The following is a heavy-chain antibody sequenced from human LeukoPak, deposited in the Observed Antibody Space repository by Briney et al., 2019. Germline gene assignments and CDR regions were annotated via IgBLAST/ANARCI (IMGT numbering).Heavy chain of an antibody. J-gene: IGHJ4*02. V-gene: IGHV3-30*02. CDR1: GFTFSNYD. D-gene: IGHD6-19*01. CDR3: AKDQAVAGHPLHY. Sequence: PGGSLRLSCAASGFTFSNYDMHWVRQAPGKGLEWLAFIRYDGSNKYYTDSVKGRFTISRDNSKNTLYVQMNSLRAEDAAVYYCAKDQAVAGHPLHYWGRGTLVTVSS. CDR2: IRYDGSNK.